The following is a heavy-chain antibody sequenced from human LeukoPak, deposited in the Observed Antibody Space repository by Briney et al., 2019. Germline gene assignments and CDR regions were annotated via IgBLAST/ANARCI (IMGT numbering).Heavy chain of an antibody. CDR2: ISGYNGNT. V-gene: IGHV1-18*01. J-gene: IGHJ3*02. Sequence: ASVKVSCKTSGYTFTTYGISWVRQAPGQGLEWMGWISGYNGNTNYAQKLQGRVTMTTDTSTSTAHMELGSLRSDDTAVYYCARGGDGHRWGRRFDAFDIWGQGTMVTVSS. CDR3: ARGGDGHRWGRRFDAFDI. D-gene: IGHD7-27*01. CDR1: GYTFTTYG.